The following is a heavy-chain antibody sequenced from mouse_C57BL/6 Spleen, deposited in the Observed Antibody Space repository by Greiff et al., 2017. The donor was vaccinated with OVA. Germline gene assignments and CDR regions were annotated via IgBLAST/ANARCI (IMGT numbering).Heavy chain of an antibody. Sequence: QVQLKESGAELVRPGASVTLSCKASGYTFTDYEMHWVKQTPVHGLEWIGAIDPETGGTAYNQKFKGKAILTADKSSSTAYMELRSLTSEDSAVYYCTRGLPFYWGQGTTLTVSS. CDR2: IDPETGGT. CDR1: GYTFTDYE. V-gene: IGHV1-15*01. D-gene: IGHD2-2*01. J-gene: IGHJ2*01. CDR3: TRGLPFY.